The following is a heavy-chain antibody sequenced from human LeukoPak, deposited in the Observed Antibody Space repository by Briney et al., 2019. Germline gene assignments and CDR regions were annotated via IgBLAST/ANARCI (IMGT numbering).Heavy chain of an antibody. CDR2: IKEGGSEK. V-gene: IGHV3-7*01. CDR1: GFTFTNYW. CDR3: ARGPH. Sequence: AGGSLRLFCAASGFTFTNYWMSWVRQAPGKGLEWVASIKEGGSEKYHVDSVKGRFTISRDNAKNSVYLQMNSLRTEDTAVYYCARGPHWGQGTLVTVSS. J-gene: IGHJ4*02.